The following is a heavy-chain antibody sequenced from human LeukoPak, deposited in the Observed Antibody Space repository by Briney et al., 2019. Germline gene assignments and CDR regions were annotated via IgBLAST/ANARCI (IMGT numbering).Heavy chain of an antibody. V-gene: IGHV4-31*03. CDR1: GGSISSGGYY. D-gene: IGHD3-10*01. CDR3: ASELHDFYGSGRGYFDY. Sequence: SQTLSLTCTVSGGSISSGGYYWSWIRQHPGKGLEWIGYIYYSGSTYYNPSLKSRVTISVDTSKNQFSLKLSSVTAADTAVYYCASELHDFYGSGRGYFDYWGQGTLVTVSS. J-gene: IGHJ4*02. CDR2: IYYSGST.